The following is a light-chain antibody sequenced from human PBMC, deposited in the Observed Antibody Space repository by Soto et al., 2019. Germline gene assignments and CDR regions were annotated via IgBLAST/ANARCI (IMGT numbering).Light chain of an antibody. CDR3: QQYDTYST. Sequence: IQMTQSPSTLSASVGDRVTITCRASQSVNGWLAWYQQKPGKAPKLLISEASSLDIGVPSRFSGSGSGTEYVLSICSLQPEDFATYYCQQYDTYSTFGGGTRVEIK. CDR1: QSVNGW. CDR2: EAS. V-gene: IGKV1-5*01. J-gene: IGKJ4*01.